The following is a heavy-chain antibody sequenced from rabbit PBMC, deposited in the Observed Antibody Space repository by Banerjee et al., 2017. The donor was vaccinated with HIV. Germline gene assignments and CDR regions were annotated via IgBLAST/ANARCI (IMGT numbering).Heavy chain of an antibody. J-gene: IGHJ4*01. CDR2: IDPVFGIT. CDR3: ARDGAGFGDATIYYFDL. D-gene: IGHD6-1*01. CDR1: GFTLSSYY. V-gene: IGHV1S7*01. Sequence: HLKESGGGLVQPGGSLKLSCTASGFTLSSYYMNWVRQAPGKGLEWIGYIDPVFGITYYANWVSGRFSISRENAQNTVFLQMTSLTAADTATYFCARDGAGFGDATIYYFDLWGPGT.